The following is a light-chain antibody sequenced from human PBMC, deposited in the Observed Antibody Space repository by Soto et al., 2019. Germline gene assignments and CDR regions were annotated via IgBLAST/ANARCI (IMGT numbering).Light chain of an antibody. Sequence: EIVLTQSPATLSLSPGERATLSCRASQSVSSNLAWYQQKPGQAPRLLIYGASTRATGIPARFSGSGSGTEFTPTISSLQSEDVAVYYCKQYNNWPPVTFGHGTRLEIK. V-gene: IGKV3-15*01. J-gene: IGKJ5*01. CDR3: KQYNNWPPVT. CDR2: GAS. CDR1: QSVSSN.